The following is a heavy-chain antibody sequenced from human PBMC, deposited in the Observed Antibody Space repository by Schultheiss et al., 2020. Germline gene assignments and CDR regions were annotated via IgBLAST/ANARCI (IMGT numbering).Heavy chain of an antibody. CDR3: ASSLRFLEWLLYSMDV. Sequence: ASVKVSCKASGYTFTGYYMHWVRQAPGQGLEWMGWINPNSGGTNYAQKFQGRVTMTRDTSISTAYMELSRLRSDDTAVYYCASSLRFLEWLLYSMDVWGQGTTVTV. J-gene: IGHJ6*02. V-gene: IGHV1-2*02. CDR1: GYTFTGYY. CDR2: INPNSGGT. D-gene: IGHD3-3*01.